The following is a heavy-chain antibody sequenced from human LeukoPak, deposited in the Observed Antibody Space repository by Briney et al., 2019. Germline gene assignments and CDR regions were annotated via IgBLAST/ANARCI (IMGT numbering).Heavy chain of an antibody. CDR3: AKKSGNLYYFDY. V-gene: IGHV3-23*01. Sequence: PGGSLRLSCAASGFTFSSYAMSWVRRAPGKGLEWVSAISGSGVSTYYADSMKGRFTISRDDSQNTLALQMNSLRAEDTAVYYCAKKSGNLYYFDYWGQGTLVTVSS. CDR1: GFTFSSYA. CDR2: ISGSGVST. J-gene: IGHJ4*02. D-gene: IGHD1-14*01.